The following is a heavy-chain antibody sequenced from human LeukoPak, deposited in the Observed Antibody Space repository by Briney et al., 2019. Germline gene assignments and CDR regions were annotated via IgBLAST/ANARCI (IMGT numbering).Heavy chain of an antibody. Sequence: SETLSHTCTVSGDSVSGYYWSWIRQPPGKGLEWIGYVYQTGHTHYSPSLKSRVTISVDTSKNQFSLKLSSVTAADTAVYYCARISGGSSGWSTIFSWFDPWGQGTLVTVSS. CDR1: GDSVSGYY. V-gene: IGHV4-59*02. CDR2: VYQTGHT. J-gene: IGHJ5*02. CDR3: ARISGGSSGWSTIFSWFDP. D-gene: IGHD6-19*01.